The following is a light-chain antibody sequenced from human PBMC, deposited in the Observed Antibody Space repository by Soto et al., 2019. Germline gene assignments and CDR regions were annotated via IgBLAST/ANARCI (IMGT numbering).Light chain of an antibody. CDR3: QQRNVWPPVT. CDR2: GAF. V-gene: IGKV3-11*01. J-gene: IGKJ5*01. CDR1: PSVTNF. Sequence: EIVLTQSPATLSLSPGERATLSCRASPSVTNFLAWYQQKPGQAPRLLIYGAFNRATGIPARFSGSGYGTDFTLTISSLEPEDSAVYYCQQRNVWPPVTFGQGTRLEI.